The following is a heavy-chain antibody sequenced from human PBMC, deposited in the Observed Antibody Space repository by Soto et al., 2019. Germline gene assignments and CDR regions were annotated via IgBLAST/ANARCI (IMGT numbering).Heavy chain of an antibody. J-gene: IGHJ4*02. CDR3: ARETAKAYCGGDCYSTDY. CDR1: GGSITSSGYY. V-gene: IGHV4-30-4*01. Sequence: PSETLSLTCTVSGGSITSSGYYWTWIRQPPRKGLDWIGYIYYRGSTYYNTSLKSRVTISVDTSKNHFSLKLSSVTAADTAVFYCARETAKAYCGGDCYSTDYWGQGTLVTVSS. CDR2: IYYRGST. D-gene: IGHD2-21*02.